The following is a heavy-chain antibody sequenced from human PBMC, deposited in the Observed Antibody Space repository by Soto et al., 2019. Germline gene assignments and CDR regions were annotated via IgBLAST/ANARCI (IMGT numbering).Heavy chain of an antibody. D-gene: IGHD1-1*01. J-gene: IGHJ4*02. CDR2: IKSKTDGGTT. Sequence: GGSVRLSCAASGFTFSNAWMSWVRQAPGKGLEWVGRIKSKTDGGTTDYAAPVKGRFTISRDDSKNTLYLQMNSLKTEDTAVYYCTTGDPRDGYNRKQAHYSDYSGPGHLVTVFS. V-gene: IGHV3-15*01. CDR3: TTGDPRDGYNRKQAHYSDY. CDR1: GFTFSNAW.